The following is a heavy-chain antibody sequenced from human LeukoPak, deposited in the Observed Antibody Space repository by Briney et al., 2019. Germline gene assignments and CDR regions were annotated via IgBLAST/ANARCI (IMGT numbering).Heavy chain of an antibody. CDR2: ISGSGGST. CDR1: GFTFSSYA. D-gene: IGHD3-10*01. CDR3: AKGGTMVRGVTNYYYYGMDV. V-gene: IGHV3-23*01. Sequence: GGSLRLSCAASGFTFSSYAMSWVRQAPGKGLEWVSAISGSGGSTYYADSVKGRFTISRDNSKNTLYLQMNRLRAEDTAVYYCAKGGTMVRGVTNYYYYGMDVWGQGTTVTVSS. J-gene: IGHJ6*02.